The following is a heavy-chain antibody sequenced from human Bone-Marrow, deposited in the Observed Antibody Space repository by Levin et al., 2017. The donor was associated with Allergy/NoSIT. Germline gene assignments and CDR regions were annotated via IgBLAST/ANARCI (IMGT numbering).Heavy chain of an antibody. Sequence: LSLTCAASGFIFSNYAMSWVRQTPDKRLEWVSGISGGGYSRYYTDSVKGRFTISRDNSKRTIFLQMNTLRAEDTAVYYCAKDSVAVGASSRSDDWGQGTLVTVSS. D-gene: IGHD1-26*01. CDR2: ISGGGYSR. CDR1: GFIFSNYA. J-gene: IGHJ4*02. CDR3: AKDSVAVGASSRSDD. V-gene: IGHV3-23*01.